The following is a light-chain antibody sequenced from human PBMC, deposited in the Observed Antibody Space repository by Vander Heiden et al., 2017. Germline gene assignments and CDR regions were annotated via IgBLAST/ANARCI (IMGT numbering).Light chain of an antibody. V-gene: IGKV2-30*01. CDR2: KVS. J-gene: IGKJ4*01. Sequence: DVVMTQSPLSLPVTLGQPASISCRSSQSLVYSDGNTYLNWFQQRPGQSPRRLIYKVSTRDSGVPDRFIGGGSGTDFTLKISRVEAEDVGVYYCRQGTHWPPTFGGGTKVEIK. CDR1: QSLVYSDGNTY. CDR3: RQGTHWPPT.